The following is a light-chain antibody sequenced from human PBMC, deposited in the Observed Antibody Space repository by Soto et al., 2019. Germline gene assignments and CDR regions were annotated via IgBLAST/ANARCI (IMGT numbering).Light chain of an antibody. CDR1: QSVTNW. CDR2: DAS. Sequence: DIQMTQSPSTLSASVGDRVTITCRASQSVTNWLAWYQQKPGKAPNLLIYDASRLQSGIPSRFSGSGSGTEFTLTISSLRPDDFATYYCQQYTTYPYTFGQGTK. J-gene: IGKJ2*01. CDR3: QQYTTYPYT. V-gene: IGKV1-5*01.